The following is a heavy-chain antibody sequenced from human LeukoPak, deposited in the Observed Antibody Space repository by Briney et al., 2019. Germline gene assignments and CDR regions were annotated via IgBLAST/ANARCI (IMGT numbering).Heavy chain of an antibody. CDR1: GYTFTSYD. J-gene: IGHJ4*02. CDR3: ATARPDYYDSGTGIDY. D-gene: IGHD3-22*01. V-gene: IGHV1-8*02. Sequence: ASVKVSCKASGYTFTSYDINWVRQATGQGLEWMGWMNPNSGNTGYAQKFQGRVTMTEDTSTDTAYTELSSLRSEDTAVYYCATARPDYYDSGTGIDYWGQGTLVTVSS. CDR2: MNPNSGNT.